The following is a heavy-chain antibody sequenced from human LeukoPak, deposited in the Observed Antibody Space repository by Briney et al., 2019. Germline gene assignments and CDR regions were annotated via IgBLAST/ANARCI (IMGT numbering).Heavy chain of an antibody. CDR2: TDYRSKWYN. V-gene: IGHV6-1*01. D-gene: IGHD1-26*01. Sequence: SQTLSLTYAISGDSVSSNSAAWNWIRKSPSRGLEWLGRTDYRSKWYNDYAVSVKSRITINPDTSKNQFSLQLDSVTPEDTAVYYCARDRSPISQDYYYYGMDVWGQGTTVTVSS. CDR1: GDSVSSNSAA. J-gene: IGHJ6*02. CDR3: ARDRSPISQDYYYYGMDV.